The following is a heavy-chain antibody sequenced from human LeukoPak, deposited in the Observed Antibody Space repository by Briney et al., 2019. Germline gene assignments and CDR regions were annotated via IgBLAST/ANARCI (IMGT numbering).Heavy chain of an antibody. J-gene: IGHJ4*02. CDR2: ISSSSSTI. Sequence: TGGSLRLSCAASGFTFSSYSMNWVRQAPGKGLEWVSYISSSSSTIYYADSVKGRFTISRDNAKNSLYLQMNSLRAEDTAVYYCARVAGQDYWGQGTLVTVSS. V-gene: IGHV3-48*01. CDR1: GFTFSSYS. D-gene: IGHD2-15*01. CDR3: ARVAGQDY.